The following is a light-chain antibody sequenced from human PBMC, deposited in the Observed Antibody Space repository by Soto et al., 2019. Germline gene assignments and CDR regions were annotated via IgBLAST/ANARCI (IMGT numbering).Light chain of an antibody. V-gene: IGKV1D-16*01. CDR3: QQYNSYPIT. CDR1: HGLSSW. CDR2: AAS. J-gene: IGKJ5*01. Sequence: DIQMTQSPSSLSASLGDRFTITCRASHGLSSWLAWYQQKPEEAPKSLIYAASRLESGVPSRFSGSGSGTDFALTISSLQPEDFATYYCQQYNSYPITFGQGTRLEIK.